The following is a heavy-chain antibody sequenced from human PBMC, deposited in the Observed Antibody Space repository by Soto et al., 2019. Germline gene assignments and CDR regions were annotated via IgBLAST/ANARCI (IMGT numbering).Heavy chain of an antibody. CDR1: GYTFTSYG. CDR2: ISAYNGNT. CDR3: ARDNPPFDP. D-gene: IGHD3-10*01. J-gene: IGHJ5*02. V-gene: IGHV1-18*01. Sequence: QVQLVQSGAEVKKPGASVKVSCKASGYTFTSYGISWVRQAPGQGLEWMGWISAYNGNTKYAQKVQGRVTMTTDTXXXXXXXXXXXXXXXXXXVYYXARDNPPFDPWGQGTLVT.